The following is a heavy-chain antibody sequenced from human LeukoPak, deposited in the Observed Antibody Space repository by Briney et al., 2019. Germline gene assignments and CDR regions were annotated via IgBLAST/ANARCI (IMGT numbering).Heavy chain of an antibody. CDR2: ISPSGSTI. Sequence: GSLRLSCAASGFTFSDYYMSWIRQAPGRGLEWLSYISPSGSTIYEADSMKGRFTISRDNARNSLFLQMNSLRAEDTAVYYCAREKKRGYSGYDYWGQGTLVTVSS. V-gene: IGHV3-11*01. CDR3: AREKKRGYSGYDY. D-gene: IGHD5-12*01. CDR1: GFTFSDYY. J-gene: IGHJ4*02.